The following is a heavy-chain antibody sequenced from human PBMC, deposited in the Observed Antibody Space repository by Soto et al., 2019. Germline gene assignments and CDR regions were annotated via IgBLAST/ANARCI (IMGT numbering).Heavy chain of an antibody. J-gene: IGHJ4*02. CDR1: GESISSSSYY. CDR2: IYYSGRT. CDR3: ARQRTTVVTQAYFDH. D-gene: IGHD2-21*02. Sequence: ETLSLTCIVAGESISSSSYYWGWIRQPPGKGLEWIGSIYYSGRTYYNPSFKSRVTISIDTSKNQFSLKLSSVTATDTAVYYCARQRTTVVTQAYFDHWGQGALVTVSS. V-gene: IGHV4-39*01.